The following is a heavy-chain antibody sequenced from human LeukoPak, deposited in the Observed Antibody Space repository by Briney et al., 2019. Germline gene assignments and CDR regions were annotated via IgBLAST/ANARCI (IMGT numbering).Heavy chain of an antibody. V-gene: IGHV1-3*01. Sequence: ASVKVSCKASGYTFTSYAMHWVRQAPGQRLEWMGWINAGNGNTKYSQKFQGRVTITRDTSASTAYMGLSSLRSEDTAVYYCARERGEIGAFDIWGQGTMVTVSS. CDR1: GYTFTSYA. D-gene: IGHD3-16*01. CDR2: INAGNGNT. J-gene: IGHJ3*02. CDR3: ARERGEIGAFDI.